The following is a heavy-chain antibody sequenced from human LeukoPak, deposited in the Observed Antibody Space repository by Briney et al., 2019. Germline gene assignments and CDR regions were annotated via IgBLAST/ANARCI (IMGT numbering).Heavy chain of an antibody. V-gene: IGHV3-48*01. CDR1: GFTFSSYS. CDR3: AISYYDTSGPFDY. Sequence: TGGSLRLSCAASGFTFSSYSMNWVRQAPGKGLEWVSYISSSSSTIYYADSVKGRFTISRDNAKNSLYLQMNSLRAEDTAVYSCAISYYDTSGPFDYWGQGTLVTVSS. J-gene: IGHJ4*02. CDR2: ISSSSSTI. D-gene: IGHD3-22*01.